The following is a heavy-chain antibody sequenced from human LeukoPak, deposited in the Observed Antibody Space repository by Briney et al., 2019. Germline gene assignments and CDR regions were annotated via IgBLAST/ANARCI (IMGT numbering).Heavy chain of an antibody. Sequence: ASVKVSCKASGYTFTSYGISWVRQAPGQGLEWMGWISAYNGNTNYAQKLQGRVTMTTDTSTSTAYMELSSLRSEDMAVYYCARIGEELHAFDIWGQGTMVTVSS. CDR1: GYTFTSYG. CDR3: ARIGEELHAFDI. D-gene: IGHD1-26*01. CDR2: ISAYNGNT. J-gene: IGHJ3*02. V-gene: IGHV1-18*03.